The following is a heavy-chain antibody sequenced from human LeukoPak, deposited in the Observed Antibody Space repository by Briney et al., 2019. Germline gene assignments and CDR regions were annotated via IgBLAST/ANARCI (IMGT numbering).Heavy chain of an antibody. Sequence: GGSLRLSCAASGFTFSSYAMHWVRQAPGKGLEWVAVISYDGSNKYYADSVKGRFTISRGNSKNTLYLQMNSLRAEDTAVYYCARDRVVVVAATGEFDYWGQGTLVTVSS. V-gene: IGHV3-30-3*01. CDR2: ISYDGSNK. J-gene: IGHJ4*02. D-gene: IGHD2-15*01. CDR1: GFTFSSYA. CDR3: ARDRVVVVAATGEFDY.